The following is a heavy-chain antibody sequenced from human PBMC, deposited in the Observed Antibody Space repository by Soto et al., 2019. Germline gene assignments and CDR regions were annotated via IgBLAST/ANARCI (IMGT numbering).Heavy chain of an antibody. V-gene: IGHV3-11*01. CDR2: ISSSGSTI. D-gene: IGHD3-10*01. CDR1: GFTFSDYY. Sequence: GGSLRLSCAASGFTFSDYYMSWIRQAPGKGLEWVSYISSSGSTIYYADSVKGRFTISRDNAKNSLYLQMNSLRAEDTAVYYCANLSPPMVRGGKDDYWGQGTLVTVSS. CDR3: ANLSPPMVRGGKDDY. J-gene: IGHJ4*02.